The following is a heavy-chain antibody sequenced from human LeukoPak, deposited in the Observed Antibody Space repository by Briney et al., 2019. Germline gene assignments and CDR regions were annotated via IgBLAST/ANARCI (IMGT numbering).Heavy chain of an antibody. D-gene: IGHD7-27*01. V-gene: IGHV1-46*01. Sequence: ASVKVSCKASGHTFTNYYIHWVRQAPGQGLEWTGIINPNGGSTSYAQKLQGRVTMTRDTSTSTVYIELSSLRSEDTAMYYCARGPPNWGPDFWGQGTLITVSS. CDR3: ARGPPNWGPDF. CDR1: GHTFTNYY. CDR2: INPNGGST. J-gene: IGHJ4*02.